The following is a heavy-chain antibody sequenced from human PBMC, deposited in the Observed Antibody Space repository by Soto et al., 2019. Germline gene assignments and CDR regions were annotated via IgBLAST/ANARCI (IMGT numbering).Heavy chain of an antibody. Sequence: EVQLLESGGGLIQPGGSLRLSCAASGCTFSSYAMSWVRQAPGKGLEWGSAISNNGDNTYYADSVKGRFTISRDDSKNTLYLQMNSLRAEDTAVYSCAKVAAQYSDNWYPAFDIWGQGTTVAVSS. V-gene: IGHV3-23*01. CDR2: ISNNGDNT. CDR1: GCTFSSYA. CDR3: AKVAAQYSDNWYPAFDI. J-gene: IGHJ3*02. D-gene: IGHD6-13*01.